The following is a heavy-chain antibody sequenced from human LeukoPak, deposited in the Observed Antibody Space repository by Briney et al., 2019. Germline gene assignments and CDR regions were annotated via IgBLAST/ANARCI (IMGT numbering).Heavy chain of an antibody. CDR3: ARDFGGLRWNYYFDY. CDR1: GFTFSDYA. Sequence: QSGGSLRLSCAASGFTFSDYAMHWVRQAPGKGLEWVAIISHDGSNTYYADSVRGRFTISRDISKSTLYLQMNSLRAEDTAVYLCARDFGGLRWNYYFDYWGQGTLVTVSS. CDR2: ISHDGSNT. V-gene: IGHV3-30*04. D-gene: IGHD4-23*01. J-gene: IGHJ4*02.